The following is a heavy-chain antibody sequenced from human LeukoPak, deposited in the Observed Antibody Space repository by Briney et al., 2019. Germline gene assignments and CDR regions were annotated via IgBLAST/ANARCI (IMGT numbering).Heavy chain of an antibody. J-gene: IGHJ4*02. CDR1: GFTFSDYS. D-gene: IGHD2-2*01. V-gene: IGHV3-21*01. Sequence: GGSLRLSCAASGFTFSDYSMNWVRQAPGKGLEWVSSISNSSTYIYYVDSVKGRFTISRDNVQNSLYLQMNSLRAEDTAVYYCARWVCSSTSCYYFDYWGQGALVVVSS. CDR2: ISNSSTYI. CDR3: ARWVCSSTSCYYFDY.